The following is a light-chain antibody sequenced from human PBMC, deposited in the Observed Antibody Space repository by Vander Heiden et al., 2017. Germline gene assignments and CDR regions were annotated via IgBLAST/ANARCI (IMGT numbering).Light chain of an antibody. CDR1: QSINNW. J-gene: IGKJ1*01. V-gene: IGKV1-5*03. CDR3: QQYNGYPWT. CDR2: TAA. Sequence: TLSASVGDRVTITCRASQSINNWLAWYQLKQGKAPKLVIYTAASLQSGVTSRFSGSGSGIEFTLTIHSLQPDDFATYYCQQYNGYPWTFGQGTKVDIK.